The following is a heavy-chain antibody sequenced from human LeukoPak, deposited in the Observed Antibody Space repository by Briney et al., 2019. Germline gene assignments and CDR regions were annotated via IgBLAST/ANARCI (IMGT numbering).Heavy chain of an antibody. Sequence: GGSLRLSCAASGFIFSSYWMTWVRQAPGKGLEWVANIKQAGSENSYVDSVKGRFTISRDNAKNSLYLQINSLRAEDTAVYYCARPKYQLLYGRWFDPWGQGTLVTVSS. CDR1: GFIFSSYW. J-gene: IGHJ5*02. V-gene: IGHV3-7*01. CDR2: IKQAGSEN. D-gene: IGHD2-2*02. CDR3: ARPKYQLLYGRWFDP.